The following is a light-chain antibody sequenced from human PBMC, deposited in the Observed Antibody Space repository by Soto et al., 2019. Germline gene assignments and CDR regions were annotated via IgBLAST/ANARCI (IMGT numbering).Light chain of an antibody. CDR1: QSINSN. V-gene: IGKV3-15*01. Sequence: IVMTQSPATLSVSPGERATLSCRASQSINSNLAWYQQKPGQAPRLLIYGASTRATGIPARFSGSGSGTEFTLTISSLQSEDFAVYYCQQYNNWPPGRTFGQGTKVDIK. CDR2: GAS. CDR3: QQYNNWPPGRT. J-gene: IGKJ1*01.